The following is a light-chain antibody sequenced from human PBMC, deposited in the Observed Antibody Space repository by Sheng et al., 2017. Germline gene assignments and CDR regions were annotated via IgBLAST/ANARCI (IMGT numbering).Light chain of an antibody. V-gene: IGKV3D-20*02. Sequence: EIVLTQSPGTLSLSPGERATLSCRASQSVSSSYLAWYQQKPGQAPRLLLYGASGRATGIPDRFSGSGSGTDFTLTISSLEPEDFAVYYCQHRINWPLTFGGGTKVEIK. CDR3: QHRINWPLT. CDR1: QSVSSSY. CDR2: GAS. J-gene: IGKJ4*01.